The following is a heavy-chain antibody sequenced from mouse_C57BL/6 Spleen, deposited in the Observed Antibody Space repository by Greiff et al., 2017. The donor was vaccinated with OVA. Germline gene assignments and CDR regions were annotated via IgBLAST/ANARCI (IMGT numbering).Heavy chain of an antibody. CDR2: IRLKSDNYAT. D-gene: IGHD1-1*01. V-gene: IGHV6-3*01. CDR1: GFTFSNYW. J-gene: IGHJ2*01. Sequence: EVKLVESGGGLVQPGGSMKLSCVASGFTFSNYWMNWVRQSPEKGLEWVAQIRLKSDNYATHYAESVKGRFTISRDDSKSSVYLQMNNLRAEDTGIYYCTAGYGSSLDYWGQGTTLTVSS. CDR3: TAGYGSSLDY.